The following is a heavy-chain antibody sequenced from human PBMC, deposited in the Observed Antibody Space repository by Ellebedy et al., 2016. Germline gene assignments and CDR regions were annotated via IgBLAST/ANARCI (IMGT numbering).Heavy chain of an antibody. V-gene: IGHV3-23*01. CDR2: INYRGDST. J-gene: IGHJ3*02. Sequence: ETLSLTXAVYGGSFSDYYWSWIRPPPGKGLEWVSGINYRGDSTYYADSVRGRFTISRDNSKNTLYLLMSSLRGEDTALYYCAKKDLDRRVGAFDIWGQGTLVTVSS. CDR3: AKKDLDRRVGAFDI. CDR1: GGSFSDYY. D-gene: IGHD3-16*01.